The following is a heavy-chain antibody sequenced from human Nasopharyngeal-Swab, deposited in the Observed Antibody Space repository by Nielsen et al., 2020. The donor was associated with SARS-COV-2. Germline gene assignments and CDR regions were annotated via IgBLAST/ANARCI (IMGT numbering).Heavy chain of an antibody. CDR1: GFTFDDYA. V-gene: IGHV3-9*01. CDR3: ATADYYYYGMDV. Sequence: SLKISCAASGFTFDDYAMHWVRQAPGKGLEWVSGISRNSGSIGYADSVKGRFTISRDNAKNSLYLQMNSLRAEDTALYYCATADYYYYGMDVWGQGTTVTVSS. CDR2: ISRNSGSI. J-gene: IGHJ6*02.